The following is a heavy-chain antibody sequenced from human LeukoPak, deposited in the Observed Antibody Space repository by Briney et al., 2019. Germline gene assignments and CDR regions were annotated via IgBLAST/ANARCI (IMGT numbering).Heavy chain of an antibody. CDR3: AKGYGSGSEPYYYYGMDV. V-gene: IGHV3-9*01. Sequence: GGSLRLSCAASGFTFDDYAMHWVRQAPGMGLEWVSGISWNSGSIGYADSVKGRFTISRDNAKNSLYLQMNSLRAEDTALYYCAKGYGSGSEPYYYYGMDVWGQGTTVTVSS. J-gene: IGHJ6*02. CDR2: ISWNSGSI. D-gene: IGHD3-10*01. CDR1: GFTFDDYA.